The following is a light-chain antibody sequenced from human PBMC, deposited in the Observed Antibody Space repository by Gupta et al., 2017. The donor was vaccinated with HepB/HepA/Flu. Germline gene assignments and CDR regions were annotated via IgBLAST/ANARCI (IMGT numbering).Light chain of an antibody. CDR2: GAA. CDR3: QQEGSSPLFT. CDR1: QSVTSSY. V-gene: IGKV3-20*01. Sequence: EIVLTQSPRTLSLSPGERATLSCRASQSVTSSYLAWYQQKPGQAPRRLIYGAASRSTGIPDRFSGSGYGKDVTLTISRREPEEFAVYYCQQEGSSPLFTFGHGTKVEIK. J-gene: IGKJ3*01.